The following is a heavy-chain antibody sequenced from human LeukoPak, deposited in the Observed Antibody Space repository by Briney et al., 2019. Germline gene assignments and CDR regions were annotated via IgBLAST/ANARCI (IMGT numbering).Heavy chain of an antibody. V-gene: IGHV3-30*02. CDR2: IRYDGSNK. D-gene: IGHD3-16*01. CDR3: ARGSIDGGYYFDY. CDR1: GFTFSSYG. Sequence: PGGSLRLSCAASGFTFSSYGMHWVRQAPGKGLEWVAFIRYDGSNKYYADSVKGRFTISRDNAKNSLYLQINSLRAEDTAVYYRARGSIDGGYYFDYWGQGTLVTVSS. J-gene: IGHJ4*02.